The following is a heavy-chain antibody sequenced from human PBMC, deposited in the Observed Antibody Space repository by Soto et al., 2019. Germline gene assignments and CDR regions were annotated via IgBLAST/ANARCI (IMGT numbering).Heavy chain of an antibody. D-gene: IGHD3-22*01. CDR2: IIPIFGTA. J-gene: IGHJ4*02. Sequence: QVQLVQSGAEVKKPGSSVKVSCKASGGTFNRNTISWVRQAPGQGLAWMGGIIPIFGTANYAQKFQGRVTITADESTSTAYMELSRLISEDTAVDYCARQFHYDSSGYYYAYWGQGTLVTVSS. CDR3: ARQFHYDSSGYYYAY. V-gene: IGHV1-69*01. CDR1: GGTFNRNT.